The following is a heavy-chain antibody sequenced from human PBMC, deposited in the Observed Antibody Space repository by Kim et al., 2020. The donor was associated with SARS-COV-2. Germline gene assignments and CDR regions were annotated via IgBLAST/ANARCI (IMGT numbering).Heavy chain of an antibody. D-gene: IGHD3-10*01. CDR3: ARGRSITMVRGALFDY. V-gene: IGHV4-31*02. J-gene: IGHJ4*02. Sequence: LKSRVTISVDTSKNQFSLKLSSVTAADTAVYYCARGRSITMVRGALFDYWGQGTLVTVSS.